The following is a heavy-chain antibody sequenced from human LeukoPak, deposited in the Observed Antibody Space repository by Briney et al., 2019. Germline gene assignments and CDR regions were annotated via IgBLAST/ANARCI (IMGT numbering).Heavy chain of an antibody. Sequence: GGSLRLSCAASGSTFSSYAMSWVRQAPGKGLEWVSAISGSGGSTYYADSVKGRFTISRDNSKKTWYLQMNSLRAEDTAVYYCAKGLWFGELRYPGLEGYYFDYWGQGTLVTVSS. CDR1: GSTFSSYA. J-gene: IGHJ4*02. V-gene: IGHV3-23*01. CDR3: AKGLWFGELRYPGLEGYYFDY. D-gene: IGHD3-10*01. CDR2: ISGSGGST.